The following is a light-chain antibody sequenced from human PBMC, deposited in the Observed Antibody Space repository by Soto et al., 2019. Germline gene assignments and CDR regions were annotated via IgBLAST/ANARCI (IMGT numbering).Light chain of an antibody. V-gene: IGLV6-57*04. J-gene: IGLJ3*02. CDR2: EDN. Sequence: NFMLTQPHSVSESPGKTVTISCTRSSGSIASTYVQWFQQRPGSAPTIVIYEDNQRPSGVPDRFSGSIDRSSNSAFLTISGLKTDDEAYYYCQSYDITNVVFGGGTKLTVL. CDR3: QSYDITNVV. CDR1: SGSIASTY.